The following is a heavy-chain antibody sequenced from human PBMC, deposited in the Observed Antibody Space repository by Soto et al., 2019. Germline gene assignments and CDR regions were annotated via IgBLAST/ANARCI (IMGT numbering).Heavy chain of an antibody. J-gene: IGHJ4*02. CDR3: VRGPYNYNSRYFDY. Sequence: PSETLSLTCTVSGGSISSGGYYWTWIRQPPGKGLEWLAEINHSGITNYNPSVESRVSMSVDTSKNQFSLRLYSVTAADTAVYYCVRGPYNYNSRYFDYWGQGTLVTVSS. CDR1: GGSISSGGYY. V-gene: IGHV4-61*08. CDR2: INHSGIT. D-gene: IGHD1-1*01.